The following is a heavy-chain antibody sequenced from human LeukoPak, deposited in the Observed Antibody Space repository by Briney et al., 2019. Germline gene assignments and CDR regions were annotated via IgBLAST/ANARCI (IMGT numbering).Heavy chain of an antibody. D-gene: IGHD6-19*01. V-gene: IGHV1-69*05. Sequence: ASVKVSCKASGGTFSSYAISWVRQAPGQGLEWMGGIITIFGTANYAQKFQGRVTITTDESTSTAYMELSSLRSEDTAVYYCARSQWPKAFNWFDPWGQGTLVTVSS. CDR2: IITIFGTA. CDR3: ARSQWPKAFNWFDP. J-gene: IGHJ5*02. CDR1: GGTFSSYA.